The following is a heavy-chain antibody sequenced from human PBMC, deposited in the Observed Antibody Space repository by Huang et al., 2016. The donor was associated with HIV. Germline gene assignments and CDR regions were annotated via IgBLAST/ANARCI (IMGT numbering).Heavy chain of an antibody. CDR2: FDPEEGKT. V-gene: IGHV1-24*01. J-gene: IGHJ4*02. D-gene: IGHD1-26*01. CDR3: AIDRVVGATTGFDY. CDR1: GYTLTYFS. Sequence: QVQLVQSGAEVKKPGASVKVSCTVSGYTLTYFSMHWVRQAPGKGLEWMEDFDPEEGKTIYAREFHGRVTMAEDTSTDTAYKELSSLRSEDTAVYYCAIDRVVGATTGFDYWGQGTLVTVSS.